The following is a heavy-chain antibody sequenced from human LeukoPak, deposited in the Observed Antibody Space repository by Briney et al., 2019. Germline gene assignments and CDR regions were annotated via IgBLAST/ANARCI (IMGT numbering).Heavy chain of an antibody. CDR1: GFTFSNYA. J-gene: IGHJ4*02. D-gene: IGHD3-3*01. CDR2: ISDSGVTA. Sequence: GGSLRLSCAASGFTFSNYAMSWVRQAPGQGLDWVSAISDSGVTAYYADSVKGRFTISRDNSKSTLYLQMNSLRAEDTAVYYCAKDGNYYDFWSGYYTGDRYFDYWGQGTLVTVSS. CDR3: AKDGNYYDFWSGYYTGDRYFDY. V-gene: IGHV3-23*01.